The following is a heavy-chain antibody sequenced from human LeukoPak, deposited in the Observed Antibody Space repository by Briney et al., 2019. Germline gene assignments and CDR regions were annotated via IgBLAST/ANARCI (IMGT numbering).Heavy chain of an antibody. Sequence: PGGSLRLSCAASGFTFSSYGMHWVRQAPGKGLEWVAVISYDGSNKYYADSVKGRFTISRDNSKNTLYLQMNSLRAEDTAVYYCARKDYDILTGYYNWFDPWGQGTLVTVSS. D-gene: IGHD3-9*01. CDR2: ISYDGSNK. V-gene: IGHV3-30*03. CDR1: GFTFSSYG. J-gene: IGHJ5*02. CDR3: ARKDYDILTGYYNWFDP.